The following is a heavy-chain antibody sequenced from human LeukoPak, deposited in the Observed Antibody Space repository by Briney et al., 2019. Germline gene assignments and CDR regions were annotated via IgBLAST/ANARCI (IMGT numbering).Heavy chain of an antibody. V-gene: IGHV4-34*01. Sequence: PSETLSLTCAVYGGSFSDYYWVWIRQSPGKGLEWIGEINHSGTTNDNPSLKSRVTMSVDTSKSQFSLNLRSVTAADTAVYYCARYVPVKTGTTRASFDYWGQGTLVTVSS. CDR3: ARYVPVKTGTTRASFDY. J-gene: IGHJ4*02. D-gene: IGHD1-1*01. CDR2: INHSGTT. CDR1: GGSFSDYY.